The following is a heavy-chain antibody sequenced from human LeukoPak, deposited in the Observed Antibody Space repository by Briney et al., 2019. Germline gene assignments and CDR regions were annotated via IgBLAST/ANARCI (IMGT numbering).Heavy chain of an antibody. CDR2: INHSGST. J-gene: IGHJ5*02. CDR1: GGSFSGYY. V-gene: IGHV4-34*01. CDR3: ARLRAVGILTGRLGFDP. Sequence: SETLSLTCAVYGGSFSGYYWSWIRQPPGKGLEWIGEINHSGSTNYNPSLKSRVTISVDTSKNQFSLKLSSVTAADTAVYYCARLRAVGILTGRLGFDPWGQGTLVTVSS. D-gene: IGHD3-9*01.